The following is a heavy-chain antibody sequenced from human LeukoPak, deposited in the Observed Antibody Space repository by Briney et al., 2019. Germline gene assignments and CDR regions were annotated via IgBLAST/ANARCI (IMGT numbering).Heavy chain of an antibody. J-gene: IGHJ4*02. CDR1: DGSMTTHH. D-gene: IGHD5-18*01. Sequence: KPSETLSLTCTVSDGSMTTHHWNWIRQTPGKGLEWIGYVFDSGRTKENPSLKSRVTLSADTSKNQLSLRLSSVTAADTAVYYCTTIKRGNIFGYFDFWGQGILVTVSS. V-gene: IGHV4-59*11. CDR3: TTIKRGNIFGYFDF. CDR2: VFDSGRT.